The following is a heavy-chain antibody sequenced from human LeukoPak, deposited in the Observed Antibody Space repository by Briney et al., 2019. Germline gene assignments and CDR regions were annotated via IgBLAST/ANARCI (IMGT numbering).Heavy chain of an antibody. J-gene: IGHJ6*03. D-gene: IGHD4-17*01. CDR1: GFTFDDYG. V-gene: IGHV3-20*04. CDR3: AKTTDNYYYYYMDV. CDR2: INWNGDST. Sequence: GGSLRLSCAASGFTFDDYGMSWVRQAPGKGLEWVSGINWNGDSTGYADSVKGRFTISRDNAKNSLYLQMKSLRAEDTALYYCAKTTDNYYYYYMDVWGKGTTVTVSS.